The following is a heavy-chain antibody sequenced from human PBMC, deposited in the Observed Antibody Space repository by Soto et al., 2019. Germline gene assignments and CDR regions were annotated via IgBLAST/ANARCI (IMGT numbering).Heavy chain of an antibody. J-gene: IGHJ4*02. V-gene: IGHV3-66*04. Sequence: GGSLRLSCAASGFTLRSNYMSLVRPAPGKGLEWVSVIYSGGSAYYADSVKGRFTISRDNSKNTLYLQMNSLRAEDTAVYYCARHGYSYGGGYFDYWGQGTLVTVSS. CDR1: GFTLRSNY. CDR2: IYSGGSA. CDR3: ARHGYSYGGGYFDY. D-gene: IGHD5-18*01.